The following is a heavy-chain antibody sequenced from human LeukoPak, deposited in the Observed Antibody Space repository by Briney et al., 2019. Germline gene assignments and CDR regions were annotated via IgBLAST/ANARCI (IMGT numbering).Heavy chain of an antibody. CDR3: ARDLWGRGWYLDP. CDR1: GFTVSSNY. V-gene: IGHV3-53*01. D-gene: IGHD6-19*01. J-gene: IGHJ5*02. CDR2: IYTGGNT. Sequence: GGSLRLSCAASGFTVSSNYMSWVRQAPGKGLEWVSVIYTGGNTYFADSVKGRFTISRDNSKNTLYLQMNSLRAEDTAVYYCARDLWGRGWYLDPWGQGTLVTVSS.